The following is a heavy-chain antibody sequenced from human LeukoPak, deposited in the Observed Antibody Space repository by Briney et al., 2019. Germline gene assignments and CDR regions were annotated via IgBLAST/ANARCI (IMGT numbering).Heavy chain of an antibody. D-gene: IGHD3-10*01. Sequence: ASVKVSCKASGYTFTSYGISWVRQAPGQGLEWMGWISAYNGNTNYAQKLQGRVTMTTDTSTSTAYMELRSLRSDDTAVYYCARPMVRSLYCYGMDVWGKGTTVTVSS. V-gene: IGHV1-18*04. CDR3: ARPMVRSLYCYGMDV. J-gene: IGHJ6*04. CDR2: ISAYNGNT. CDR1: GYTFTSYG.